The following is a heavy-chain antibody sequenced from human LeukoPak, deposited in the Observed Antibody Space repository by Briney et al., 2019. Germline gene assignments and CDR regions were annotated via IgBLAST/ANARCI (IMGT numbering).Heavy chain of an antibody. CDR2: IETSGNT. Sequence: SETLSLTCTVSGYSISSGYHWSWIRQPAGKGLEWIGRIETSGNTNYKPSLKSRVTMSVDTSKNQFSLKLSSVTAADTAVYYCARVSSSWYQDWYFDLWGRGTLVTVSS. CDR1: GYSISSGYH. J-gene: IGHJ2*01. D-gene: IGHD6-13*01. V-gene: IGHV4-4*07. CDR3: ARVSSSWYQDWYFDL.